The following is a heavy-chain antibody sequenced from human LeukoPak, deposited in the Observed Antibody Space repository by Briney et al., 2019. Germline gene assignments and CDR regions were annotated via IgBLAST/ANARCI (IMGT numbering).Heavy chain of an antibody. J-gene: IGHJ4*02. D-gene: IGHD1-1*01. Sequence: SETLSLTCTVSGGSISSYYWSWIRQPAGKGLEWIGRIYTSGSTNYSPSLKSRVTISVATSKNQFSLKLTSVTDADTAVYYCAILDPIRPDYWGQGTQVTVSS. V-gene: IGHV4-4*07. CDR3: AILDPIRPDY. CDR1: GGSISSYY. CDR2: IYTSGST.